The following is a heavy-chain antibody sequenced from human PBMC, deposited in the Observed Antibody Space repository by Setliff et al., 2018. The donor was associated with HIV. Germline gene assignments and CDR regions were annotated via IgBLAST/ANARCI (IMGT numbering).Heavy chain of an antibody. V-gene: IGHV4-4*08. CDR1: GGYISSHY. J-gene: IGHJ6*03. CDR3: ARCYYNFWSGYPLDYMDV. CDR2: IYTSVST. D-gene: IGHD3-3*01. Sequence: PSETLSLTCTVSGGYISSHYWSWIRQPPGKGLEWIGHIYTSVSTNYNPSLKSRVTMSVGTSKNQFSLKLSSVTAADTAVYYCARCYYNFWSGYPLDYMDVWGKGTTVTV.